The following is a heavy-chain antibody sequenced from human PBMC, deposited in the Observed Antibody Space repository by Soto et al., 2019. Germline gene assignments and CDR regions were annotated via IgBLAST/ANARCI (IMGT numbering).Heavy chain of an antibody. J-gene: IGHJ6*02. V-gene: IGHV1-18*01. CDR3: ARRGKYCTNGVCSVYGMAV. Sequence: QVQLVQSGAEVKKPGASVKVSCKASGYTFTSYGISWVRQAPGQGLEWMGWISAYNGNTNYAKQFQGRVTMTPDTSPSTAYMALRSLRSDDTAVYYCARRGKYCTNGVCSVYGMAVWGQGTTVTVSS. CDR1: GYTFTSYG. D-gene: IGHD2-8*01. CDR2: ISAYNGNT.